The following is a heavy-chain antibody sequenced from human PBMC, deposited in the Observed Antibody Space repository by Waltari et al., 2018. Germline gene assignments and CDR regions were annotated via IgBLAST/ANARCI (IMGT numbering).Heavy chain of an antibody. V-gene: IGHV3-7*01. CDR1: GFPFRSIW. CDR2: IKPDGSER. D-gene: IGHD2-15*01. J-gene: IGHJ4*02. CDR3: ARGGGGPDF. Sequence: EAQLVESGGDLVQPGGSLRLSCAASGFPFRSIWMSWVRQAPGKGLEWVANIKPDGSERYYVDSVKGRFTISRDNAKNSLYLQMNTLRVEDTAVYYCARGGGGPDFWGQGTLVTVSS.